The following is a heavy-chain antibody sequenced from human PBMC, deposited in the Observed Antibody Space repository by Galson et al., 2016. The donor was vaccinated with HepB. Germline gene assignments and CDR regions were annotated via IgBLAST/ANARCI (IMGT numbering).Heavy chain of an antibody. D-gene: IGHD3-10*02. CDR1: GGSISTSNW. CDR2: VYHSGST. J-gene: IGHJ3*02. CDR3: ARDGRLALSHGSHYVRAFDI. V-gene: IGHV4-4*01. Sequence: SLTCAVSGGSISTSNWWTWVRQSPGKGMEWIGEVYHSGSTNYNPSLKPRVSMSVDKSQNQISLKLNSVTAADTAVYFCARDGRLALSHGSHYVRAFDIWGQGTMVVVSS.